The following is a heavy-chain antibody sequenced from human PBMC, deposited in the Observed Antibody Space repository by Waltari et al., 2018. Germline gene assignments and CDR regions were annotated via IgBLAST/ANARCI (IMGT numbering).Heavy chain of an antibody. D-gene: IGHD6-13*01. J-gene: IGHJ3*02. Sequence: QLQLRESGPGLLKPSETLSLTCSVSGDSIGSGYYYWGWIRRAPWKGLECIGSIYFAGSTYYHTCLKSRVTIAVETSKNQCALRLSGVTAADTAVYYWAREVGGSSWSTTPRGDAFDIWGQGTMVTVSS. CDR3: AREVGGSSWSTTPRGDAFDI. CDR1: GDSIGSGYYY. CDR2: IYFAGST. V-gene: IGHV4-39*07.